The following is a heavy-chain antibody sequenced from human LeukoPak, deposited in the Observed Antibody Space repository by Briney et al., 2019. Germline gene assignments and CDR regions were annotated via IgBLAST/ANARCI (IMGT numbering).Heavy chain of an antibody. V-gene: IGHV3-21*01. Sequence: PGGSLRLSCAASGFTFSSYTMNWVRQAPGKGLGWVSSISTSSSYIYYADSVKGRFTISRDNAKNSLYLQMNSLRAEDTAVYYCARDRGNQRGYYYYYMDVWGKGTTVTVSS. CDR2: ISTSSSYI. D-gene: IGHD1-14*01. CDR1: GFTFSSYT. J-gene: IGHJ6*03. CDR3: ARDRGNQRGYYYYYMDV.